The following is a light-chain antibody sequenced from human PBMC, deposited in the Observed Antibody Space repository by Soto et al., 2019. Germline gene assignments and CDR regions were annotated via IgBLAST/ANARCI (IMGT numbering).Light chain of an antibody. CDR3: QQYGSSPPST. V-gene: IGKV3-20*01. J-gene: IGKJ1*01. CDR2: GAS. Sequence: ELVSTQSPGTLSLAPGVRATLSCRASQSVSSSYLAWYQQKPCQAPRLLIYGASSRATVIPDRFSGSGSGTDFTLSISRLEPEDFAVYYCQQYGSSPPSTFGQGTKVEIK. CDR1: QSVSSSY.